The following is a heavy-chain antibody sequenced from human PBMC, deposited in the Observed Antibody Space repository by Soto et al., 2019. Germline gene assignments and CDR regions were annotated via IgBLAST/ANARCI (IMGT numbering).Heavy chain of an antibody. CDR3: ARGYSHYAH. Sequence: PXGTLSLTCTVSGGSVSRDSNFGSWIRQPPGKGLEWIGYIYYSGPTRYNPSLESRVTISIDSSKKQVSLNLTSVTAADTAVYYCARGYSHYAHWGRGTLVTVSS. CDR2: IYYSGPT. J-gene: IGHJ4*02. D-gene: IGHD4-4*01. V-gene: IGHV4-61*01. CDR1: GGSVSRDSNF.